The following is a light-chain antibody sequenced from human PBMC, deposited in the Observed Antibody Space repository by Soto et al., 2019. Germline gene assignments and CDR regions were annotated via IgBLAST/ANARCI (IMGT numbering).Light chain of an antibody. Sequence: VLTQPPSVSGAPGQSVTISCTGSSSNIGAGYDVHWYQQFPGTAPKLLIFGNSDRPSGVPDRFSGSKSGTSASLAITGLQAEDEADYFCQSYDSSLSTYVFGTGTKVTVL. CDR1: SSNIGAGYD. CDR3: QSYDSSLSTYV. V-gene: IGLV1-40*01. CDR2: GNS. J-gene: IGLJ1*01.